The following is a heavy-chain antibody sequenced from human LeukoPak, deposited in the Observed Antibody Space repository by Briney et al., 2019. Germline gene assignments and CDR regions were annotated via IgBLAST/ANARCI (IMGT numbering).Heavy chain of an antibody. Sequence: PGGSLRLSRAASGFTFSSYAMSWVRQAPGKGLEWVSSISADSTTTDYADSVKGRFTISRDNSKNTLYLQVNSLRVEDTAIYYCAKDGRSTTPGYWGQGTLVTVSS. CDR3: AKDGRSTTPGY. V-gene: IGHV3-23*01. D-gene: IGHD2/OR15-2a*01. CDR2: ISADSTTT. CDR1: GFTFSSYA. J-gene: IGHJ4*02.